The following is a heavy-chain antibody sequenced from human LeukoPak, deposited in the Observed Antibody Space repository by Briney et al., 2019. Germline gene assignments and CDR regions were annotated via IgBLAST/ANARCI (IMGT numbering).Heavy chain of an antibody. V-gene: IGHV4-39*01. CDR2: IYYSGST. CDR1: GGSISSSSYY. CDR3: ARHRSSSWYGHDY. Sequence: PSETLSLTCTVSGGSISSSSYYWGWIRQPPGKGLEWIGSIYYSGSTYYNPSLKSRVTISVDTSKNQFSLKLSSVTAADTAVYYCARHRSSSWYGHDYWGQGTLVTVSS. J-gene: IGHJ4*02. D-gene: IGHD6-13*01.